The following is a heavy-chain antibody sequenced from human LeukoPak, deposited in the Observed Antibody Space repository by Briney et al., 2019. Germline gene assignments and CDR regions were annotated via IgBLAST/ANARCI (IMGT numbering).Heavy chain of an antibody. CDR1: GGTFSSYA. D-gene: IGHD3-22*01. V-gene: IGHV1-69*01. CDR2: IIPIFGTA. CDR3: ARGPPRDSSGYYYDEDY. J-gene: IGHJ4*02. Sequence: SVKVSCKASGGTFSSYAISWVRQAPGQGLEWMGGIIPIFGTANYAQKFQGRVTITADESTSTAYMELSSLRSEDTAVYYCARGPPRDSSGYYYDEDYWGQGTLVTVSS.